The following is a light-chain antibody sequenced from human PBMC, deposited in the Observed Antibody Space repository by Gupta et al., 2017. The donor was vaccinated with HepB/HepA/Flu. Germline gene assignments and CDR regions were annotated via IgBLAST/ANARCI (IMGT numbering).Light chain of an antibody. CDR3: QVWDSTSGV. Sequence: SYVLTQPPSVSVAPGQTARIICRGNSIGSERVHWYQQKPGQAPVLVVYDDSERPSGIPERVSGSNSGNTATLIISRVEAGDEADYYCQVWDSTSGVFGGGTRLPVL. V-gene: IGLV3-21*02. CDR2: DDS. CDR1: SIGSER. J-gene: IGLJ3*02.